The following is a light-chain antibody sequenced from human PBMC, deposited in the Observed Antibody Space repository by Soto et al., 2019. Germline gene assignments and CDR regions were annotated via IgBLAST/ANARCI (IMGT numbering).Light chain of an antibody. V-gene: IGKV3-20*01. Sequence: EIVLTQSPGTLSLSPGERATLSCRASQSVSSSWLAWYQQQPGQAPRLLIYGASSRATGVPDRFSGSGSGTDFPLTISRLEHEDAAVFYCQQYGGPPWTFGQGTKVEIK. CDR1: QSVSSSW. CDR3: QQYGGPPWT. J-gene: IGKJ1*01. CDR2: GAS.